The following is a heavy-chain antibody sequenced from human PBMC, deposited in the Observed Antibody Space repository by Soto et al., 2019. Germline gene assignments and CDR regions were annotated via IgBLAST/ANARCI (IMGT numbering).Heavy chain of an antibody. J-gene: IGHJ4*02. V-gene: IGHV3-30*18. CDR3: AKEGLRNFDY. CDR1: GFTFSSYG. D-gene: IGHD4-17*01. Sequence: GSLRLSCAASGFTFSSYGMHWVRQAPGKGLEWVAVISYDGSNKYYADSVKGRFTISRDNSKNTLYLQMNSLRAEDTAVYYCAKEGLRNFDYWGQGTLVTAPQ. CDR2: ISYDGSNK.